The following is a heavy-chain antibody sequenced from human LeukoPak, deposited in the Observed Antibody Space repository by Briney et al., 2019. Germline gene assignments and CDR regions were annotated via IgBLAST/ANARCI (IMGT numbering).Heavy chain of an antibody. D-gene: IGHD3-16*01. CDR1: GGSISSYY. Sequence: SETLSLTCSVSGGSISSYYWNWIRQPPGKGLEWIGYISYSGSTNYNPSLKSRVTISVDTSKNQFSLKLSSVTAADTAVYYCARETFYDYVWGSYSDPHDYWGQGTLVTVSS. V-gene: IGHV4-59*12. CDR3: ARETFYDYVWGSYSDPHDY. J-gene: IGHJ4*02. CDR2: ISYSGST.